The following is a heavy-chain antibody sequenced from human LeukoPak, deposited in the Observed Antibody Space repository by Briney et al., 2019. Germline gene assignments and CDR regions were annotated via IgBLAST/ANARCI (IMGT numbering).Heavy chain of an antibody. CDR1: GFTFSSYN. D-gene: IGHD5-18*01. CDR2: ISSSGSYI. Sequence: GGSLRLSCTASGFTFSSYNMNWVRQAPGKALEWASSISSSGSYIYFGDSVKARFTISRDNAKNALYLQMNSLRAEDTAVYYCARSVDRAMVPLDYWGQGTLVTVSS. J-gene: IGHJ4*02. V-gene: IGHV3-21*01. CDR3: ARSVDRAMVPLDY.